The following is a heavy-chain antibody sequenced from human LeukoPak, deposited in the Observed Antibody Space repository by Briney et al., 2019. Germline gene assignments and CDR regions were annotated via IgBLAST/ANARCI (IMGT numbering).Heavy chain of an antibody. V-gene: IGHV1-8*01. CDR2: MNPNSGNT. Sequence: ASVKVSCKASGYTFTSCDINWVRQATGQGLEWMGWMNPNSGNTGYAQKFQGRVTMTRNTSISTAYMELSSLRSEDTAVYYCARLPLYYYYYGMDVWGQGTTVTVSS. CDR1: GYTFTSCD. CDR3: ARLPLYYYYYGMDV. J-gene: IGHJ6*02.